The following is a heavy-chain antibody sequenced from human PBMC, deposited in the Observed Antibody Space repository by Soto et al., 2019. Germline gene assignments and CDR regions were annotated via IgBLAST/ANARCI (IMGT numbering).Heavy chain of an antibody. V-gene: IGHV3-30*18. Sequence: QVQLVESGGGVVQPGRSLRLSCAASGFTFSSYGMHWVRQAPGKGLEWVAVISYDGSNKYYADSVKGRFTISRDNSKNTLYLQMNSLRAEDTAVYYCAKDRDYYDSSGSIDAFDIWGQGTMVTVSS. CDR1: GFTFSSYG. CDR3: AKDRDYYDSSGSIDAFDI. D-gene: IGHD3-22*01. CDR2: ISYDGSNK. J-gene: IGHJ3*02.